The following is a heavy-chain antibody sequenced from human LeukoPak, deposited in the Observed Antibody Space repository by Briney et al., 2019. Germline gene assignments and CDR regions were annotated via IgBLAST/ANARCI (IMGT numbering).Heavy chain of an antibody. D-gene: IGHD2-2*01. J-gene: IGHJ3*02. CDR2: INTNTGNP. Sequence: ASVKVSCKASGYTFTSYAMNWVRQAPGQGLEWMGWINTNTGNPTYAQGFTGRFVFSLDTSVSTAYLQISSLKAEDTAVYYCARDQVPAASLDAFDIWGQGTMVTVSS. CDR3: ARDQVPAASLDAFDI. CDR1: GYTFTSYA. V-gene: IGHV7-4-1*02.